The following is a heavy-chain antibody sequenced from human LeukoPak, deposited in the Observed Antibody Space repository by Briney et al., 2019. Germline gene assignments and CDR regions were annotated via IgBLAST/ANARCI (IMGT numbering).Heavy chain of an antibody. CDR1: GFNFNIYS. Sequence: GGSLRLSCRASGFNFNIYSMNWVRQAPGKGLEWVSVIRAEGDPTHYADSVKGRFTISRDNSKGSLYLQMNSLRADDTAVYYCAKDGSWSCTDWGQGTLVRVSS. J-gene: IGHJ4*02. D-gene: IGHD2-8*02. CDR3: AKDGSWSCTD. V-gene: IGHV3-23*01. CDR2: IRAEGDPT.